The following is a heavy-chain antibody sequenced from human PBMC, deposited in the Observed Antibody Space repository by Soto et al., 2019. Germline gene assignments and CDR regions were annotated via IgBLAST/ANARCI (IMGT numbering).Heavy chain of an antibody. Sequence: QVQLVESGGGVVQSGRSLRLSCAASGFTFSDYGMHWVRQAPGKGLEWVAVISYDGSNKYYADSVKGRFTISRDNSKNTLYLQMNSRRAEDTAVYYCGKPDRRDSSGYPDYWGQGTLVTVSS. CDR2: ISYDGSNK. CDR1: GFTFSDYG. J-gene: IGHJ4*02. V-gene: IGHV3-30*18. CDR3: GKPDRRDSSGYPDY. D-gene: IGHD3-22*01.